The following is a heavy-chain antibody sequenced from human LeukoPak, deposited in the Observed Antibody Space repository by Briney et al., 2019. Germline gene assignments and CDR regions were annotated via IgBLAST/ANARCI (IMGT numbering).Heavy chain of an antibody. CDR3: VKDGGYYFDY. CDR2: IRYDGSNK. V-gene: IGHV3-30*02. Sequence: GGSLRLSCAASGFTFSSYGMHWVRQAPGKGLEWVAFIRYDGSNKYYADSVKGRFTISRDNSKNMLYLQMRSLRADDTAMFYCVKDGGYYFDYWGQGTLVTVSS. J-gene: IGHJ4*02. CDR1: GFTFSSYG. D-gene: IGHD3-16*01.